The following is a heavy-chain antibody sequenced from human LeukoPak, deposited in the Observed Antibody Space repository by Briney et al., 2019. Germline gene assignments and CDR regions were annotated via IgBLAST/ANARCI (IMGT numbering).Heavy chain of an antibody. J-gene: IGHJ4*02. Sequence: GASVKLTLSASGYTFTSYGISWVRQAPGQGLEWMGWISAYNGNTNYAQKLQGRVTMTTDTSTSTAYVELRSLRSDDTAVYYCARVVAVAGTPPFEYRGPGTLCSASS. D-gene: IGHD6-19*01. CDR3: ARVVAVAGTPPFEY. CDR1: GYTFTSYG. V-gene: IGHV1-18*01. CDR2: ISAYNGNT.